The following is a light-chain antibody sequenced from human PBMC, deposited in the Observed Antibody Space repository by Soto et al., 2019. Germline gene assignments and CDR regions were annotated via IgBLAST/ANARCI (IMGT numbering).Light chain of an antibody. CDR3: QQRSDWPRT. V-gene: IGKV3-11*01. Sequence: EIVLTQSPATLSLSPGERATLSCRASQSVGSSLAWYQQKPGQAPRLLIYDASNRATGIPARFSGRGSGTDFTLTISSLEPEDFAVYYCQQRSDWPRTFGQGTKVEIK. CDR1: QSVGSS. J-gene: IGKJ1*01. CDR2: DAS.